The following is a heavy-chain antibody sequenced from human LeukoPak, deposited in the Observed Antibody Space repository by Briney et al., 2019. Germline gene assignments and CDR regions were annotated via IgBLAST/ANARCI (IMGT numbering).Heavy chain of an antibody. V-gene: IGHV1-2*02. CDR1: GGTFSSYA. J-gene: IGHJ6*03. Sequence: PGASVKVSCKASGGTFSSYAIGWVRQAPGQGLEWMGWINPNSGGTNYAQKFQGRVTMTRDTSISTAYMELSRLRSDDTAVYYCARGSSYYYYYYYMDVWGKGTTVTVSS. CDR2: INPNSGGT. CDR3: ARGSSYYYYYYYMDV. D-gene: IGHD6-13*01.